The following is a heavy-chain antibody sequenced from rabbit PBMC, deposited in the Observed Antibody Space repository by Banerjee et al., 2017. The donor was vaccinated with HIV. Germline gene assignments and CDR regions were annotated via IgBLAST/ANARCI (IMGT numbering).Heavy chain of an antibody. CDR1: GFSFSSGYD. CDR2: IYAGSGST. D-gene: IGHD1-1*01. V-gene: IGHV1S40*01. Sequence: QQLGESGGGLVKPGASLTLTCTASGFSFSSGYDLSWVRQAPGKGLEWIGCIYAGSGSTYYASWAKGRFTISKSSSTTVTLQMTSLTAADTATYFCARDPLYTVGGGYDLWGPGTLVTVS. CDR3: ARDPLYTVGGGYDL. J-gene: IGHJ6*01.